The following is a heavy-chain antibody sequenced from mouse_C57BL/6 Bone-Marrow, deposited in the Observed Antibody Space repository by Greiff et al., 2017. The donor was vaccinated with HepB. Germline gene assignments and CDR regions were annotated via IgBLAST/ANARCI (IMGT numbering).Heavy chain of an antibody. Sequence: EVHLVESGGGLVQPGGSLKLSCAASGFTFSDYYMYWVRQTPEKRLEWVAYISNGGGSTYYPDTVKGRFTISRDNAKNTLYLQMSRLKSEDTAMYYCASLTGTDWYFDVWGTGTTVTVSS. J-gene: IGHJ1*03. CDR1: GFTFSDYY. D-gene: IGHD4-1*01. CDR3: ASLTGTDWYFDV. CDR2: ISNGGGST. V-gene: IGHV5-12*01.